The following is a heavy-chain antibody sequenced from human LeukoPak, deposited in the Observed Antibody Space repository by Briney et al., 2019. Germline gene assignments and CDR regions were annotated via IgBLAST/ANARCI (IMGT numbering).Heavy chain of an antibody. J-gene: IGHJ4*02. CDR2: ISGSGGST. D-gene: IGHD1-26*01. CDR1: GFTFSSYA. Sequence: PGGSLRLSCAASGFTFSSYAMSWVRQAPGKGLEGVSAISGSGGSTYYADSVKGRFTISRDNSKNTLYLQMNSLRAEDTAVYYCAKVWYPDSGSDYWGQGTLVTVSS. CDR3: AKVWYPDSGSDY. V-gene: IGHV3-23*01.